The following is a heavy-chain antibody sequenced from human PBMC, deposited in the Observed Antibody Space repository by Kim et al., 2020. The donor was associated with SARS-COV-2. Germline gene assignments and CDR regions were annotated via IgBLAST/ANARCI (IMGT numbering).Heavy chain of an antibody. J-gene: IGHJ5*02. CDR1: GGTLSNSA. Sequence: SVKVSCQASGGTLSNSAISWVRQAPGQGLEWMGVIIPIFGSANYAHKFQGRVTITADESTNTTFMELSSLISEDTAVFYCARVGGLPGHNWFDPLGPGT. CDR3: ARVGGLPGHNWFDP. V-gene: IGHV1-69*13. D-gene: IGHD1-26*01. CDR2: IIPIFGSA.